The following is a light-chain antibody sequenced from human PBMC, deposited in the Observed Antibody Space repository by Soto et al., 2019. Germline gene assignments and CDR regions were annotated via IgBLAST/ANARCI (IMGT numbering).Light chain of an antibody. V-gene: IGKV3D-11*01. J-gene: IGKJ5*01. CDR3: QQRSNWHPGT. CDR2: DAS. Sequence: EIVLTQSPATLSLSPGERATLSCRASQGVSSYLAWYQQKPGQAPRLLIYDASNRATGIPARFSGSGPGTDFTLTISSLEPEDFAVYYCQQRSNWHPGTFSQGTRLEIK. CDR1: QGVSSY.